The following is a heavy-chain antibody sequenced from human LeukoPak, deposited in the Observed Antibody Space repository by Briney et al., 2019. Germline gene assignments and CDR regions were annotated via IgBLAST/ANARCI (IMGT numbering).Heavy chain of an antibody. V-gene: IGHV5-51*01. Sequence: GESLKISCKGSGYSFTSYWIGWVRQMPGKGLEWMGIIYPGDSDTRYSPSFQGLVNLSPAKSISTAYLQWSSLKASDTAMYYCARRHYYGAFDIWGQGTMVTVSS. D-gene: IGHD3-10*01. J-gene: IGHJ3*02. CDR2: IYPGDSDT. CDR3: ARRHYYGAFDI. CDR1: GYSFTSYW.